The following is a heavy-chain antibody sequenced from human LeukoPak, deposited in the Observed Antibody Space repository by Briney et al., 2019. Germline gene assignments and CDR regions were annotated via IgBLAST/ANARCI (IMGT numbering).Heavy chain of an antibody. D-gene: IGHD6-19*01. V-gene: IGHV1-8*01. CDR1: GYTFTSYD. J-gene: IGHJ4*02. Sequence: ASVKVSCKASGYTFTSYDINWVRQATGQGLEWMGWMNPNSGNTGYAQKFQGRVTMTRNTSISTAYIELSSLRSEDTAVYYCARVSSSGWYYFDYWGQGTLVTVSS. CDR3: ARVSSSGWYYFDY. CDR2: MNPNSGNT.